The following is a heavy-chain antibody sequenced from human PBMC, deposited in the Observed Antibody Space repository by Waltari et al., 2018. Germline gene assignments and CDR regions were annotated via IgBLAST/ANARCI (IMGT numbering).Heavy chain of an antibody. CDR3: ARDGSTNWWDGMDV. Sequence: QVQFLQSGAEATKPGASVKISCKASGYTFTTHAIHWVRQAPGQTLEGVGWINAGSGGPQYSQKFQGRVTITRDTSASTVYMEMSSLTSEDGAVYYCARDGSTNWWDGMDVWGQGTTVTVSS. V-gene: IGHV1-3*01. CDR2: INAGSGGP. D-gene: IGHD2-8*02. CDR1: GYTFTTHA. J-gene: IGHJ6*02.